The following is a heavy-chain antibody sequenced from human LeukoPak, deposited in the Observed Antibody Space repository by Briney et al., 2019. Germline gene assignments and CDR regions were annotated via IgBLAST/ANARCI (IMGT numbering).Heavy chain of an antibody. Sequence: SQTLSLTCAISGDSVSRNTVVWNWIRQSPSRGLEWLGRTYYRSKWSNDYAVSVKSQIAINPDTSNNQFSLQLNSVTPEDTAVYYCARVGDLVGYDAFDIWGQGTMVTVSS. V-gene: IGHV6-1*01. CDR3: ARVGDLVGYDAFDI. CDR2: TYYRSKWSN. D-gene: IGHD4-17*01. J-gene: IGHJ3*02. CDR1: GDSVSRNTVV.